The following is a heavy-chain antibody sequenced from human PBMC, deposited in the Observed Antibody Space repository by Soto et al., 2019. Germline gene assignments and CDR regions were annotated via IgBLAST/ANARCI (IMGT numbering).Heavy chain of an antibody. J-gene: IGHJ4*02. D-gene: IGHD1-20*01. Sequence: GGSLRLSCEAFGFTLRNYAMTWIRQAPGKGLEWVSLISANDVGTYYAESVKTRLTISTDQSRNTVYLQMDSLRADDTAIYYCAKAKNDYNWDNRPPFDYWGQGTLATVSS. CDR2: ISANDVGT. V-gene: IGHV3-23*01. CDR3: AKAKNDYNWDNRPPFDY. CDR1: GFTLRNYA.